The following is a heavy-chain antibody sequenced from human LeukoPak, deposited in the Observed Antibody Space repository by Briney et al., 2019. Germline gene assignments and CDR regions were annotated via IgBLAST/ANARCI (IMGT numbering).Heavy chain of an antibody. Sequence: GGSLGLSCAASGFTFSSYWMSWVRQAPGKGLEWVANIKQDGSEKYYVDSVKGRFTISRDNAETSLYLQMNSLGAEDTAVYYCARAYSSTWIYYFDYWGQGTLVTVSS. CDR3: ARAYSSTWIYYFDY. CDR1: GFTFSSYW. J-gene: IGHJ4*02. CDR2: IKQDGSEK. D-gene: IGHD6-13*01. V-gene: IGHV3-7*01.